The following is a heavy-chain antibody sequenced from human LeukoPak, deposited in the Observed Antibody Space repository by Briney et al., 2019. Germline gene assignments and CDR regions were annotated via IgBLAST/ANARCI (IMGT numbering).Heavy chain of an antibody. J-gene: IGHJ4*02. CDR1: GYTFTSYA. CDR2: IIPIFGTA. D-gene: IGHD2-2*01. V-gene: IGHV1-69*05. Sequence: GASVKVSCKASGYTFTSYAISWVRQAPGQGLEWMGGIIPIFGTANYAQKLQGRVTMTTDTSTSTAYMELRSLRSDDTAVYYCARWQGIVVVPAAMDYWGQGTLVTVSS. CDR3: ARWQGIVVVPAAMDY.